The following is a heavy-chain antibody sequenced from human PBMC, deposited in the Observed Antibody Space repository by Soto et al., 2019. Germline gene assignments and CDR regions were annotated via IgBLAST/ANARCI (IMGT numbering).Heavy chain of an antibody. CDR1: GDSVSSNSAA. Sequence: SQTLSLTCAISGDSVSSNSAAWNWIRQSPSRGLEWLGRTCYRSKWYNDYAVSVKSRITINPDTSKNQFSLQLNSVTPEDTAVYYCAGGISDIVVVPAATFDYWGQGTLVTVSS. J-gene: IGHJ4*02. CDR2: TCYRSKWYN. CDR3: AGGISDIVVVPAATFDY. V-gene: IGHV6-1*01. D-gene: IGHD2-2*01.